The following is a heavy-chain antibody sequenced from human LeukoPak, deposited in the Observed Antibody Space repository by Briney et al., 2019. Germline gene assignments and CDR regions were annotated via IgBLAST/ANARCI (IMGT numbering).Heavy chain of an antibody. J-gene: IGHJ3*02. Sequence: GGSLRLSCAASGFTFSGSAMHWVRQASGKGLEWVGRIRSKANSYATAYAASVKGRFTISRDDSKNTAYLQMNSLKTEDTAVYYCTVEVERPLRLGELSFGDEFDIWGQGTMVTVSS. V-gene: IGHV3-73*01. D-gene: IGHD3-16*02. CDR1: GFTFSGSA. CDR3: TVEVERPLRLGELSFGDEFDI. CDR2: IRSKANSYAT.